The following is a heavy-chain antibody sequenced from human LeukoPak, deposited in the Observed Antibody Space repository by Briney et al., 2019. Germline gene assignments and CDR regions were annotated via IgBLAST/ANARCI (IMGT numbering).Heavy chain of an antibody. CDR3: ARDPGYYDILTGYYNPSYFDY. Sequence: SETLSLTCTVSGYSIRSGFYWGWIRQPPGKGLEWIGNIYHSGITYYTPSLKSRVTISVDTSKNQFSLKLSSVTAADTAVYYCARDPGYYDILTGYYNPSYFDYWGQGTLVTVSS. D-gene: IGHD3-9*01. J-gene: IGHJ4*02. CDR1: GYSIRSGFY. CDR2: IYHSGIT. V-gene: IGHV4-38-2*02.